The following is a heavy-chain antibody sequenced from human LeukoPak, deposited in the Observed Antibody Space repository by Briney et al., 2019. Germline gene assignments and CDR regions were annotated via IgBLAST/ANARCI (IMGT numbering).Heavy chain of an antibody. CDR2: ISGSGGST. J-gene: IGHJ4*02. Sequence: QPGGSLRLSCAASGFTFSSYAMSWVRQAPGKGLEWVSAISGSGGSTYHADSVKGRFTISRDNSKNTLYLQMNSLRAEDTAVYYCANQAYYDFWSGYYFHYFDYWGQGTLVTVSS. D-gene: IGHD3-3*01. CDR1: GFTFSSYA. CDR3: ANQAYYDFWSGYYFHYFDY. V-gene: IGHV3-23*01.